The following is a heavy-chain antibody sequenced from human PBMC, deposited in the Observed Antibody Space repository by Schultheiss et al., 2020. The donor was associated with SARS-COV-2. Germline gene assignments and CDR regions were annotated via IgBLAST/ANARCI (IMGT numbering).Heavy chain of an antibody. J-gene: IGHJ6*02. D-gene: IGHD5-24*01. CDR1: GGSFSGDS. V-gene: IGHV4-59*12. CDR2: IYYSGST. CDR3: ARDMADYYYGMDV. Sequence: SETLSLTCAVYGGSFSGDSWSWLRQPPGKGLEWIGYIYYSGSTNYNPSLKSRVTISVDKSKNQFSLKLSSVTAADTAVYYCARDMADYYYGMDVWGQGTTVTVSS.